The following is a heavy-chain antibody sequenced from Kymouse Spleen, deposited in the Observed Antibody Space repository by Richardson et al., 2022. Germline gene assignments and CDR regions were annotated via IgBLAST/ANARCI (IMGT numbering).Heavy chain of an antibody. D-gene: IGHD6-19*01. CDR3: ARAVAGTGVDY. CDR1: GFTFSSYG. CDR2: IWYDGSNK. V-gene: IGHV3-33*01. J-gene: IGHJ4*02. Sequence: QVQLVESGGGVVQPGRSLRLSCAASGFTFSSYGMHWVRQAPGKGLEWVAVIWYDGSNKYYADSVKGRFTISRDNSKNTLYLQMNSLRAEDTAVYYCARAVAGTGVDYWGQGTLVTVSS.